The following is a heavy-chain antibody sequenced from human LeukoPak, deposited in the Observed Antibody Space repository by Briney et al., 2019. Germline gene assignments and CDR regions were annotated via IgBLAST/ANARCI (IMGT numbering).Heavy chain of an antibody. V-gene: IGHV3-33*06. Sequence: QPGGSLRLSCAASGFTFSHYGMHWVRQAPGRGLEWVAVIWNHGSNKYYADSVKGRFTISRDNSQNTVDLHMNSLRAEDTAVYYCAKDAQRGFDYSNSLEYWGQGTLVTVSS. CDR2: IWNHGSNK. D-gene: IGHD4-11*01. CDR3: AKDAQRGFDYSNSLEY. J-gene: IGHJ4*02. CDR1: GFTFSHYG.